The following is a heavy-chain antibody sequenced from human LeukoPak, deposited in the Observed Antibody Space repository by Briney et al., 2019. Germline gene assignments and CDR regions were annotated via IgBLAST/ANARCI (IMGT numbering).Heavy chain of an antibody. CDR3: ARSLFYGDYGYYFDY. CDR2: IYYSGST. J-gene: IGHJ4*02. Sequence: SETLSLTCTVSGGSISSYYLSWIRQPPGKGLEWIGYIYYSGSTNYNPSLKSRVTISVDTSKNQFSLKLSSVTAADTAVYYCARSLFYGDYGYYFDYWGQGTLATVSS. V-gene: IGHV4-59*01. CDR1: GGSISSYY. D-gene: IGHD4-17*01.